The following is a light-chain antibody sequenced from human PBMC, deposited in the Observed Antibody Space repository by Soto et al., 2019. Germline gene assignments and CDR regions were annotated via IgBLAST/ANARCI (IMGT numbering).Light chain of an antibody. Sequence: DIVMTQSPATLSVSPGARATLSCRASQSVSSNLAWYQQKPGPAPRLLIYGASTRATGIPARFSGSGSGTEFTLTISSLQSEDFADYYCQQYNNWLTFGGGTKVEIK. J-gene: IGKJ4*01. CDR2: GAS. CDR1: QSVSSN. CDR3: QQYNNWLT. V-gene: IGKV3-15*01.